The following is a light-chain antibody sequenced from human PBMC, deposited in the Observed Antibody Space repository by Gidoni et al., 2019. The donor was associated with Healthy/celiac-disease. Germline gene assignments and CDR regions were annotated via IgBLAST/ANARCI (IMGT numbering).Light chain of an antibody. J-gene: IGKJ1*01. CDR3: QQSYSTPPWT. Sequence: DIQVTPSSSSLSASLGDRVTITCRASQSISSNLNWYQQKPGKAPKLLIYAASSLQSGVPSRFSGSGSGTDFTLTISSLQPEDFATYYCQQSYSTPPWTFGQGTKVEIK. CDR2: AAS. V-gene: IGKV1-39*01. CDR1: QSISSN.